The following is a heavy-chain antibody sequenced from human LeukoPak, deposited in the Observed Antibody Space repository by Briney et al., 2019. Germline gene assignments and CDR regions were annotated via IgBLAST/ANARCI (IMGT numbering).Heavy chain of an antibody. D-gene: IGHD6-6*01. CDR3: AKIGSIAAREGIDY. J-gene: IGHJ4*02. V-gene: IGHV3-23*01. Sequence: GGSLRLSCAASGFTFSSYAMSWVRPAPGKGLEWVSAISGSGGSTYYADSVKGRFTISRDNSKNTLYLQINSLRAEDTAVYYCAKIGSIAAREGIDYWGQGTLVTVSS. CDR1: GFTFSSYA. CDR2: ISGSGGST.